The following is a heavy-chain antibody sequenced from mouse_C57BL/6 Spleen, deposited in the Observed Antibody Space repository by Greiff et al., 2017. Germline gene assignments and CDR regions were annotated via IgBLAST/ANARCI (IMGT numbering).Heavy chain of an antibody. CDR2: IYPGDGDT. CDR1: GYAFSSYW. Sequence: QVQLQQSGAELVKPGASVKISCKASGYAFSSYWMNWVKQRPGKGLEWIGQIYPGDGDTNYNGKFKGKATLTADKSSSTAYMQLSSLTSEDSAVYFCARIGPITTVDNCFDYWGQGTTLTVSS. V-gene: IGHV1-80*01. D-gene: IGHD1-1*01. J-gene: IGHJ2*01. CDR3: ARIGPITTVDNCFDY.